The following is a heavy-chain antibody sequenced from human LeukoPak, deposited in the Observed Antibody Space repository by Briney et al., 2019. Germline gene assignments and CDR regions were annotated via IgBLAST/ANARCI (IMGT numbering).Heavy chain of an antibody. Sequence: GGSLRLSCAASGFTFSTYAMTWVRQAPGKGLEWVSLISGTGGSTYYADSVKGRFTISRGNAKNSLYLQMNSLRAEDTAVYYCASYVGNWFDPWGQGTLVTVSS. CDR1: GFTFSTYA. D-gene: IGHD3-16*01. CDR2: ISGTGGST. J-gene: IGHJ5*02. V-gene: IGHV3-23*01. CDR3: ASYVGNWFDP.